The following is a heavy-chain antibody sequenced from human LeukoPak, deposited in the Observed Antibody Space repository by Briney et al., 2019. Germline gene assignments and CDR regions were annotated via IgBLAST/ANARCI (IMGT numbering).Heavy chain of an antibody. D-gene: IGHD6-6*01. Sequence: GGSLRLSGAASGFTFSSYDMHWVRQATGKGLEWVSAIGTAGDTYYPGSVKGRFTISRENAKNSLYLQMNSLRAGDTAVYYCARGSSSSIYYYYGVDVWGQGTTVTVSS. CDR2: IGTAGDT. V-gene: IGHV3-13*01. J-gene: IGHJ6*02. CDR1: GFTFSSYD. CDR3: ARGSSSSIYYYYGVDV.